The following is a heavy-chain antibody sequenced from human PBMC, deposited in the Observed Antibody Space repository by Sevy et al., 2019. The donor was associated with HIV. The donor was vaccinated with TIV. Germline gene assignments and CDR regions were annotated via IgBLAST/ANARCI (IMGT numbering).Heavy chain of an antibody. CDR2: MKSKTDGGTT. Sequence: GGSLRLSCAASGFTFSIIYMNWVRQSPGKGLEWVGRMKSKTDGGTTDYAAPVKDGFTMSRDDSKNTLYLQMNSLKADDTAVYYCTRVGFPNWGSEAFVIWGQGTMVTVSS. J-gene: IGHJ3*02. CDR1: GFTFSIIY. V-gene: IGHV3-15*01. CDR3: TRVGFPNWGSEAFVI. D-gene: IGHD3-16*01.